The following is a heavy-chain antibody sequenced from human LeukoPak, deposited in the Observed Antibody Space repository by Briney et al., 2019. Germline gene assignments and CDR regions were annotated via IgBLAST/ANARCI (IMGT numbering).Heavy chain of an antibody. CDR1: GFTFDDYA. D-gene: IGHD3-9*01. J-gene: IGHJ4*02. V-gene: IGHV3-9*01. Sequence: SGGSLRLSCAASGFTFDDYAMHWVRQAPGKGLEWVSGISWNSGSIGYADSVKGRLTISRDNAKNSLYLQMNSLRAEDTALYYCAKDSSPSYYDILTGSSYIDYWGQGTLVTVSS. CDR2: ISWNSGSI. CDR3: AKDSSPSYYDILTGSSYIDY.